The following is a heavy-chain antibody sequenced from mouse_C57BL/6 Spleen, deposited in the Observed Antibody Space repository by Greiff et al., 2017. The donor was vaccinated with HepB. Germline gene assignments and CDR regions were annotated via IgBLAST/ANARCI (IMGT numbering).Heavy chain of an antibody. V-gene: IGHV5-17*01. CDR1: GFTFSDYG. CDR3: ASGAYYGNYRYFDV. Sequence: DVHLVESGGGLVKPGGSLKLSCAASGFTFSDYGMHWVRQAPEKGLEWVAYISSGSSTIYYADTVKGRFTISRDNAKNTLFLQMTSLRSEDTAMYYCASGAYYGNYRYFDVWGTGTTVTVSS. J-gene: IGHJ1*03. D-gene: IGHD2-1*01. CDR2: ISSGSSTI.